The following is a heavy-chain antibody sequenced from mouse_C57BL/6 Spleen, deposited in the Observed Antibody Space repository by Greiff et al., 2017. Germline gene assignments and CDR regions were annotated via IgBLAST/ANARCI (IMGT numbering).Heavy chain of an antibody. CDR3: ARSDYGSSQYYFDY. CDR1: GYTFTSYW. CDR2: IIPSSGYT. V-gene: IGHV1-7*01. Sequence: VHLVESGAELAKPGASVKLSCTASGYTFTSYWMHWVKQRPGQGREWIGYIIPSSGYTKYNQKFKDKATLTADKSSSTAYLQLSSLTYEDPAVYYCARSDYGSSQYYFDYWGQGTTLTVSS. J-gene: IGHJ2*01. D-gene: IGHD1-1*01.